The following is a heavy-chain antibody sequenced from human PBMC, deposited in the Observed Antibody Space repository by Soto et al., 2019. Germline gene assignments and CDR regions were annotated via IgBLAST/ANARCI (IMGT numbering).Heavy chain of an antibody. Sequence: SETLSLTCTVSGGSISSGGYYWSWIRQHPGKGLEWIGYIYYSGSTYYNPSLKSRVTISVDTSKKQSSLKLSSVTAADTAVYYCARGGHCTNGVCSALDYWGQGTLVIVSS. CDR2: IYYSGST. J-gene: IGHJ4*02. CDR3: ARGGHCTNGVCSALDY. D-gene: IGHD2-8*01. V-gene: IGHV4-31*03. CDR1: GGSISSGGYY.